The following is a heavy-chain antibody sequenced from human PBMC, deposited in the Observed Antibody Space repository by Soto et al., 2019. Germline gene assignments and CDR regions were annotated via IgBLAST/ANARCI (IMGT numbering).Heavy chain of an antibody. J-gene: IGHJ6*02. CDR1: GYTFTGYY. Sequence: AASVKVSCKASGYTFTGYYMHWVRQAPGQGLEWMGWINPNSGGTNYAQKFQGWVTMTRDASISTAYMELSRLRSDDTAVYYCARDLAPLYGGNSLYYYYGMDVWGQGTTVTVSS. V-gene: IGHV1-2*04. CDR3: ARDLAPLYGGNSLYYYYGMDV. D-gene: IGHD4-17*01. CDR2: INPNSGGT.